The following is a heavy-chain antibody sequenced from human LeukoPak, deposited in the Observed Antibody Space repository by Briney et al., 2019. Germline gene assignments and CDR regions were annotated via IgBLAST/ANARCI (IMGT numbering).Heavy chain of an antibody. CDR1: GYAFTSYY. CDR2: INPSGGRT. V-gene: IGHV1-46*01. Sequence: ASVKVSCKAYGYAFTSYYMHWVRQAPGQGLEWMGIINPSGGRTSYAQKFQGRVTMTRDMSTSTVYMELSSLRSEDTAVYYCARNSYYYYYMDVWGKGTTVTVSS. CDR3: ARNSYYYYYMDV. J-gene: IGHJ6*03.